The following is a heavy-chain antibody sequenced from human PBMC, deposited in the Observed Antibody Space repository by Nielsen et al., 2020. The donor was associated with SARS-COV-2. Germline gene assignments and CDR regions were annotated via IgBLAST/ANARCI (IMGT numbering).Heavy chain of an antibody. D-gene: IGHD4-17*01. Sequence: GGSLRLSCTASGFSFMTYNMHWVRQAPGKGLEWAAAILHYGGNVYHADSVKGRFTISRDNSRNTLYLQMNTLRPEDTAVYSCARDAYGDLIYGMDVWGRGTTVTVSS. J-gene: IGHJ6*02. CDR1: GFSFMTYN. CDR3: ARDAYGDLIYGMDV. CDR2: ILHYGGNV. V-gene: IGHV3-30*04.